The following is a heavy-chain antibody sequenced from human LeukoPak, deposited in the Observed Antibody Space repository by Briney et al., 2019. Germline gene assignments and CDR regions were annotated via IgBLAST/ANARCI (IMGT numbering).Heavy chain of an antibody. Sequence: GASVKVSCKASGYTFTSYAMHWVRQAPGQSLEWMGWINAGNGNTKYSQEFQGRVTITSDTSASTAYMELSSLRSEDMAVYYCARGSGSSGWPDYWGQGTLVTVSS. CDR1: GYTFTSYA. J-gene: IGHJ4*02. CDR3: ARGSGSSGWPDY. V-gene: IGHV1-3*03. CDR2: INAGNGNT. D-gene: IGHD6-19*01.